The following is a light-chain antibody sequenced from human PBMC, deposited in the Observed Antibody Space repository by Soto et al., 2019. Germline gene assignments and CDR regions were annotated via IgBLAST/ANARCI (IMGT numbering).Light chain of an antibody. V-gene: IGKV3-20*01. CDR2: GAS. Sequence: EIVLTQSPGTLSLSPGERATLSCRASQTISSSYLAWYQQKPGQAPRLLIYGASTRATGVPDRFSGTGSGTDFALTISRLETDDSAVYYCQQYGGSPFTFGPGTKVIS. J-gene: IGKJ3*01. CDR1: QTISSSY. CDR3: QQYGGSPFT.